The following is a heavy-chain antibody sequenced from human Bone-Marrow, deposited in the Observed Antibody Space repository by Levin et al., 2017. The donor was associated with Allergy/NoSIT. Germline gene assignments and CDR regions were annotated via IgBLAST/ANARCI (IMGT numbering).Heavy chain of an antibody. D-gene: IGHD3-3*01. V-gene: IGHV3-30-3*01. CDR1: GFTFSSYA. CDR2: ISYDGSNK. CDR3: TAEKERGFLEWLFDFDY. J-gene: IGHJ4*02. Sequence: GGSLRLSCAASGFTFSSYAMHWVRQAPGKGLEWVAVISYDGSNKYYADSVKGRFTISRDNSKNTLYLQMNSLRAEDTAVYYCTAEKERGFLEWLFDFDYWGQGTLVTVSS.